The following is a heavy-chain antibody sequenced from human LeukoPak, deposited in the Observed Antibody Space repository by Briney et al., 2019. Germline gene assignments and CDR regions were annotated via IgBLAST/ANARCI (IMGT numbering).Heavy chain of an antibody. D-gene: IGHD3-22*01. V-gene: IGHV1-18*01. CDR1: GYTFTSYG. J-gene: IGHJ3*02. CDR2: ISAYNGNT. CDR3: ARTDSSGYSFDAFDI. Sequence: ASVKVSCKASGYTFTSYGISGVGQAPGQGLEWMGWISAYNGNTNYAQKLQGRVTMTTDTSTSTAYMELRSLRSDDTAVYYCARTDSSGYSFDAFDIWGQGTMVTVSS.